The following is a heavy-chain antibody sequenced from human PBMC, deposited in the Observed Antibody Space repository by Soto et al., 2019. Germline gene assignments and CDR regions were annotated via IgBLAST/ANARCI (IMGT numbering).Heavy chain of an antibody. CDR2: IYYTGSI. CDR1: GVSINSYF. V-gene: IGHV4-59*01. D-gene: IGHD3-10*01. CDR3: ARAYYGSAHWIDS. J-gene: IGHJ5*01. Sequence: PSETLSLTCSVTGVSINSYFWSWIRQPPGRGLEWIGYIYYTGSINYNPSLKSRVSMSVDTSKSQFSLRLSSVTAADTAFYYCARAYYGSAHWIDSWGQGTLXXVXS.